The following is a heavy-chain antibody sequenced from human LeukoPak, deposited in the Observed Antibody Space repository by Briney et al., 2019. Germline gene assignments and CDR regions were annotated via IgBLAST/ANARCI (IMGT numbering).Heavy chain of an antibody. CDR2: INHSGST. CDR1: GGSFSGYY. D-gene: IGHD3-10*01. CDR3: ARVSGFYYYGSGTANYYYYGMDV. Sequence: PSETLSLTCAVYGGSFSGYYWSWIRQTPGKGLEWIGEINHSGSTNYNPSPKSRVTISVDTSKNQFSLKQSSVTAADTAVYYCARVSGFYYYGSGTANYYYYGMDVWGQGTTVTVSS. J-gene: IGHJ6*02. V-gene: IGHV4-34*01.